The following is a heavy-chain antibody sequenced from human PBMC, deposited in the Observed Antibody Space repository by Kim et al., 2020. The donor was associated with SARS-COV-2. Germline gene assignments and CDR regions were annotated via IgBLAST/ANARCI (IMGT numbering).Heavy chain of an antibody. CDR2: ISAYNGNT. Sequence: ASVKVSCKASGYTFTSYGISWVRQAPGQGLEWMGWISAYNGNTNYAQKLQGRVTMTRDTSTSTAYMELRSLRSDDTAVYYCARVPGEQWLVLFDYWGQGTLVTVSS. J-gene: IGHJ4*02. V-gene: IGHV1-18*01. CDR3: ARVPGEQWLVLFDY. D-gene: IGHD6-19*01. CDR1: GYTFTSYG.